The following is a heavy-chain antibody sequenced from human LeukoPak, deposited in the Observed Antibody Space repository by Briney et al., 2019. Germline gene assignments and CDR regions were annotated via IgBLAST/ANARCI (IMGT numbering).Heavy chain of an antibody. J-gene: IGHJ6*03. CDR1: GMTFSDYS. D-gene: IGHD5-24*01. CDR3: AGVDGTFSHNFYMDV. Sequence: PGGSLRLSCEGFGMTFSDYSMNWVRQAPGKGLEWISFISSGGSTIYYAGSVKGRFTISRDNARNTLSLEVNSLRGDDTALYYCAGVDGTFSHNFYMDVWGKGSTVTVSS. V-gene: IGHV3-48*04. CDR2: ISSGGSTI.